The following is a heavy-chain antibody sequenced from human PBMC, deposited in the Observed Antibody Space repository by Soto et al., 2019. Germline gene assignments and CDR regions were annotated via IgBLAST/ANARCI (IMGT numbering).Heavy chain of an antibody. CDR3: ARDGNWHYQH. V-gene: IGHV1-18*04. CDR1: GYIFSNYG. Sequence: QIQLVQSGAEVNKPGASVKVSCQGSGYIFSNYGITWLRQAPGQGLEWLGWISPNNGKTHYAQKVQGRVTMTADSSTNIAYMELRSLRGDETAVYFCARDGNWHYQHWGQGTRVTVSS. D-gene: IGHD3-3*02. CDR2: ISPNNGKT. J-gene: IGHJ4*02.